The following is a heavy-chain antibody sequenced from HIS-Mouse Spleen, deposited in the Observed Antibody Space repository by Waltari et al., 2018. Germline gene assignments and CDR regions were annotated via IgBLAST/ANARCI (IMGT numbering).Heavy chain of an antibody. J-gene: IGHJ2*01. V-gene: IGHV4-39*07. CDR3: AREIPYSSSWYDWYFDL. CDR1: GGSISSSSHY. CDR2: IYYSGST. D-gene: IGHD6-13*01. Sequence: QLQLQESGPGLVKPSETLSLTCTVPGGSISSSSHYWGWIRQPPGKGLEWSGSIYYSGSTYYNPSLKSRVTISVDTSKNQFSLKLSSVTAADTAVYYCAREIPYSSSWYDWYFDLWGRGTLVTVSS.